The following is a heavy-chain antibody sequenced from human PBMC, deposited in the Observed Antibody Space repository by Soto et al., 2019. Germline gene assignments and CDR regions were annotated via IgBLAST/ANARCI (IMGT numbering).Heavy chain of an antibody. CDR3: ARASAGALYDF. V-gene: IGHV1-18*01. Sequence: QVQLVQSGAEVRKPGASVNVSCKTSGYIFTNYGVAWVRQAPGQGLELVAWISGYNGYPKHTQKFQGRVTVTTDTTTKTGYMELRNLRSDDTAVYYRARASAGALYDFWGQGTRVTVSS. D-gene: IGHD6-13*01. CDR2: ISGYNGYP. J-gene: IGHJ4*02. CDR1: GYIFTNYG.